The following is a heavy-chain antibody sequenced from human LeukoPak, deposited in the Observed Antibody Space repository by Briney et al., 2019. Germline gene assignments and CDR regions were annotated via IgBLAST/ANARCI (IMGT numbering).Heavy chain of an antibody. CDR3: ARGSSYDNLGAFDI. CDR2: ISSGGTT. V-gene: IGHV3-48*03. Sequence: GGSLRLSCAASGFTFSSYEMNWVRQAPGKGLEWVAYISSGGTTYYADSVKGRFTTSRDNAKNSLYLQLSSLRVEDTGFYYCARGSSYDNLGAFDIWGQGTVVTVSS. D-gene: IGHD3-9*01. J-gene: IGHJ3*02. CDR1: GFTFSSYE.